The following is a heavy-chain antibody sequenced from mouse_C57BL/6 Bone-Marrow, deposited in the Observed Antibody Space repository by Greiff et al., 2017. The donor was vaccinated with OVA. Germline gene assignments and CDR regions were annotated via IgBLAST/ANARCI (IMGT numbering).Heavy chain of an antibody. V-gene: IGHV5-4*01. CDR2: ISDGGSYT. CDR3: AIYYYGSSYAMDY. CDR1: GFTFSSYA. Sequence: EVQVVESGGGLVKPGGSLKLSCAASGFTFSSYAMSWVRQTPEKRLEWVATISDGGSYTYYPDNVKGRFTISRDNAKNNLYLQMSHLKSEDTAMYYCAIYYYGSSYAMDYWGQGTSVTGSS. D-gene: IGHD1-1*01. J-gene: IGHJ4*01.